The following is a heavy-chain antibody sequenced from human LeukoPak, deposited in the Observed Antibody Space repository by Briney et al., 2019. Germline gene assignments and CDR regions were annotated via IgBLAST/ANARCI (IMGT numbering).Heavy chain of an antibody. Sequence: GGSLRLSCAASGFTFSSYGMSWVRQAPGKGLEGVSAITASGAATYIADSVKGRFVISRDNSKNTLYLQMNSLRAEDTAVYFCAKDSLVATSHFDSWGRGTLVTVSS. D-gene: IGHD5-12*01. CDR3: AKDSLVATSHFDS. J-gene: IGHJ4*02. CDR1: GFTFSSYG. V-gene: IGHV3-23*01. CDR2: ITASGAAT.